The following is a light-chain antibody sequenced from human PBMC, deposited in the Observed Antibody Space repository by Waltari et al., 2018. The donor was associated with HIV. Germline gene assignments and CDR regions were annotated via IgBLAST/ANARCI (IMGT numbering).Light chain of an antibody. CDR3: TSYAGSNNLNVV. V-gene: IGLV2-8*01. CDR1: SRDVGGYNY. J-gene: IGLJ2*01. Sequence: QSALTQPPSASGSPGQSVTISCTGTSRDVGGYNYFSWSQQHPGKAPKLMIYDVSKRPPGFPDRFSGSKSGNTASLTVSGLQAEDEAEYYCTSYAGSNNLNVVFGGGTKLTVL. CDR2: DVS.